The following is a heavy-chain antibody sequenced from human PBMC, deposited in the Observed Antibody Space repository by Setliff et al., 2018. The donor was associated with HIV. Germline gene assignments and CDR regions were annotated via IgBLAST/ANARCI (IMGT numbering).Heavy chain of an antibody. CDR1: GGSISSHY. J-gene: IGHJ6*03. D-gene: IGHD3-9*01. V-gene: IGHV4-59*11. CDR3: ARVSPSPDNYFYYYMDV. Sequence: PSETLSLTCTVSGGSISSHYWSWIRQPPGKGLEWIAYIYYSGTTSYNPSLKSRVTISVDTSKNQFSLKLSSVTAADTALYYCARVSPSPDNYFYYYMDVWGKGTTVTVSS. CDR2: IYYSGTT.